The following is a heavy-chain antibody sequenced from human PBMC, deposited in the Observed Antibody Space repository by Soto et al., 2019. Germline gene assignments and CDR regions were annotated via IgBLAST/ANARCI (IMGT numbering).Heavy chain of an antibody. CDR1: GFTFSTYS. CDR3: AKGSLGYCSGGVWYFFDF. Sequence: PGGSLRLSCAASGFTFSTYSMSWVRQAPGKGLEWVSAISGGRSGTYYADSVRGRFTVSRDDSTNTLYLQMNSLRAEDTAIYYCAKGSLGYCSGGVWYFFDFWGQGTLVTVSS. D-gene: IGHD2-8*02. J-gene: IGHJ4*02. V-gene: IGHV3-23*01. CDR2: ISGGRSGT.